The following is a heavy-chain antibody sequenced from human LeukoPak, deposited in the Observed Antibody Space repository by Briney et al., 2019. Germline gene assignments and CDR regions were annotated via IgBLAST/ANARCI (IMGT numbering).Heavy chain of an antibody. CDR1: GFTFPTYA. J-gene: IGHJ3*02. D-gene: IGHD2-15*01. CDR3: ARGPYCGGGTCYTLGAFDI. CDR2: ISHSGGST. Sequence: PGGSLRLSCAASGFTFPTYAMTWVRQAPGQGLEWVSGISHSGGSTYYADSVKGRFNISRDNSRNTVYLQMNSLRAEDSAVYHCARGPYCGGGTCYTLGAFDIWGQGTLASVSS. V-gene: IGHV3-23*01.